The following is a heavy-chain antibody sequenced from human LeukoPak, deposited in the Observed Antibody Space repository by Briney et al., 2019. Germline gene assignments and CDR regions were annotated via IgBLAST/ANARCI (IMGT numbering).Heavy chain of an antibody. CDR2: IWYDGNSQ. CDR1: GFTFNSYG. CDR3: AKDDYSNYGMDV. J-gene: IGHJ6*02. V-gene: IGHV3-33*06. D-gene: IGHD4-11*01. Sequence: GGSLRLSCAASGFTFNSYGMHWVRQAPGKGLGWVAAIWYDGNSQYYADSVKGRFTISRDNSKNTLYLQLNSLRVEGTAVYYCAKDDYSNYGMDVWGQGTTVTVSS.